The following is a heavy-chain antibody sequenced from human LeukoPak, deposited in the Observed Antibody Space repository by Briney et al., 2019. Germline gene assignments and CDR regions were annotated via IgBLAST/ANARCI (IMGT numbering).Heavy chain of an antibody. J-gene: IGHJ4*02. V-gene: IGHV4-39*01. CDR3: ARHSPVGIFYFDY. D-gene: IGHD1-26*01. Sequence: SETLSLTCTVSGDSISSSDSYWGWIRQPPGKGLEWIGSIYYSGSTYYNPSLKSRVTISVDTSKNQFSLKLSSVTAADTAVYYCARHSPVGIFYFDYWGQGTLVTVSS. CDR1: GDSISSSDSY. CDR2: IYYSGST.